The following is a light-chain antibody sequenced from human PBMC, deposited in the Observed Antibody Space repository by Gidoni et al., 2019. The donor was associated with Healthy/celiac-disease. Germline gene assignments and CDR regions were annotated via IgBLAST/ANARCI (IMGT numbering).Light chain of an antibody. J-gene: IGKJ1*01. CDR3: QQDYSTPPT. CDR2: CAS. CDR1: QSVLYSSNNKNY. V-gene: IGKV4-1*01. Sequence: DIVLTQSPDSLAVSLGEWATINRKSSQSVLYSSNNKNYLAWYQQKPGQPPKLLMYCASTRESGVPDRFSGSGSGTDFTLTISSLQAEDVAVYYCQQDYSTPPTFGQGTKVEIK.